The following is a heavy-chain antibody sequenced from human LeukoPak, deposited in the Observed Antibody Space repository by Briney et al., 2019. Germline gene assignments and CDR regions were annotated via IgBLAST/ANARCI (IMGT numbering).Heavy chain of an antibody. CDR1: GGSFSGYY. D-gene: IGHD3-10*01. Sequence: PSETLSLTCAVYGGSFSGYYWSWIRQPPGKGLEWIGEINHSGSTNYNPSLKSRATISVDTSKNQFSLKLSSVTAADTAVYYCARVTHYYDSGSYPYWGQGTLVIVSS. V-gene: IGHV4-34*01. CDR2: INHSGST. CDR3: ARVTHYYDSGSYPY. J-gene: IGHJ4*02.